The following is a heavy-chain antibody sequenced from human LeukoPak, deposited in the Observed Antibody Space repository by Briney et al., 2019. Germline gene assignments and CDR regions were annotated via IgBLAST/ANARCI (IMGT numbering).Heavy chain of an antibody. J-gene: IGHJ4*02. Sequence: GGSLRLSCAAFGFTFRPYDMSWVRQAPGKGPEWVAGISGSGRDIHYADSVRGRFTISSDTCKTSRYLQMNSLRAEDTAIYYCARHTTVAGGRYFHYWGQGTMVTVSS. CDR1: GFTFRPYD. CDR2: ISGSGRDI. D-gene: IGHD3-16*01. CDR3: ARHTTVAGGRYFHY. V-gene: IGHV3-23*01.